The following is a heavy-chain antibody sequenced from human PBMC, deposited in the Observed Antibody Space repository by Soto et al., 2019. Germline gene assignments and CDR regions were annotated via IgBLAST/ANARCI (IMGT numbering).Heavy chain of an antibody. D-gene: IGHD2-2*01. J-gene: IGHJ4*02. Sequence: ASVKVSCTASGYTFTSYGITWVRQAPGQGLEWMGWISGYNGDTNYPQKFQDRVTMTTDTSTNTAYMELRSLRSDDTAVYYCARDLVVQTTTGGVDFWGQGTLVTVSS. V-gene: IGHV1-18*01. CDR1: GYTFTSYG. CDR3: ARDLVVQTTTGGVDF. CDR2: ISGYNGDT.